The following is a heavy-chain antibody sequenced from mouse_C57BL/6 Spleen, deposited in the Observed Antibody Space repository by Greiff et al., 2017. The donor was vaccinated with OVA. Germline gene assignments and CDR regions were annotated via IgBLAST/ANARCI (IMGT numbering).Heavy chain of an antibody. CDR2: ISYDGSN. Sequence: DVQLQESGPGLVKPSQSLSLTCSVTGYSITSGYYWNWVRQFPGNKLEWMGYISYDGSNNYNPSLKNRISITRDTSKNQFFLKLNSVTTEDTATYYCANRGAAMDYWGQGTSVTVSS. CDR1: GYSITSGYY. D-gene: IGHD3-1*01. CDR3: ANRGAAMDY. V-gene: IGHV3-6*01. J-gene: IGHJ4*01.